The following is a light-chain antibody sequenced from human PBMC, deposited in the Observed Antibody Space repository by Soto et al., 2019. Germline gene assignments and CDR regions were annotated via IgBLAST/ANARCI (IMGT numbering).Light chain of an antibody. CDR2: GST. J-gene: IGKJ2*02. CDR3: QQNSDASRT. V-gene: IGKV3-20*01. Sequence: EIVLTQSPGTLSLSPGERAALSCRASRSLSENHLAWHQQRPREAPRLLSYGSTSSAAGLADRFRSSSGATDIPPTSRRQEHDYFGVYYWQQNSDASRTFGLGTQVEIK. CDR1: RSLSENH.